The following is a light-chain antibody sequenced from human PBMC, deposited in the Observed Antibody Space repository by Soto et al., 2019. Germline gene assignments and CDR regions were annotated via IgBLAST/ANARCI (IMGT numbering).Light chain of an antibody. J-gene: IGKJ1*01. V-gene: IGKV1-27*01. CDR2: AAS. Sequence: DIQMTQSPSSLSASLGDRVTITCRASQGIGNYLAWYQLQPGKVPKLLIYAASTLQSGVPSRFSGSGSGTDFILTISSLQPEEVATYFCQKYNSAPRTFGQGTKVEI. CDR3: QKYNSAPRT. CDR1: QGIGNY.